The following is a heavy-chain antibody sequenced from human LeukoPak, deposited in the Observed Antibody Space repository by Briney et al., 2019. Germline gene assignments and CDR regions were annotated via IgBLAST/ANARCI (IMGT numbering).Heavy chain of an antibody. CDR1: DDSVNTYY. Sequence: SETLSLTCIGSDDSVNTYYCSWIRQAPGKGLEWIGYIYNRGSTKYDPSLKSRATISVDTSKNQFSLKLTSVTAADTAVYYCAMSNTVRRPFFDPWGQGTLVTVSS. CDR2: IYNRGST. CDR3: AMSNTVRRPFFDP. D-gene: IGHD4-11*01. J-gene: IGHJ5*02. V-gene: IGHV4-59*02.